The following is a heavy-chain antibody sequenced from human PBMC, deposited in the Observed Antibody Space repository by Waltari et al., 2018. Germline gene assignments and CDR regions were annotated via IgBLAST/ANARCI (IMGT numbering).Heavy chain of an antibody. CDR2: INHRGST. V-gene: IGHV4-34*01. D-gene: IGHD3-10*01. J-gene: IGHJ6*02. CDR3: ARAPYYYGSGSYNV. CDR1: GGSFSGYY. Sequence: QVQLQQWGAGLLKPSETLSLTCAVYGGSFSGYYWSWFRQPPGKGLEWIGEINHRGSTNYHPSLKSRVTISLDTSKNQFSLKLSAVTAADTAVYYCARAPYYYGSGSYNVWGQGTTVTVSS.